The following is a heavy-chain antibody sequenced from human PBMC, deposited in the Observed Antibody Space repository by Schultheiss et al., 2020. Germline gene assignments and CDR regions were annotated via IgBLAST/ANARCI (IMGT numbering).Heavy chain of an antibody. J-gene: IGHJ4*02. CDR1: GGSITTGIYY. CDR2: IYYTGST. CDR3: ARHAHDYDASGYYRSFDY. Sequence: SETLSLPCTVSGGSITTGIYYWAWIRQPPGKGLEWIGSIYYTGSTYSNPSLKSRVTISIETSKKQISLKMTSVTAADAALYYCARHAHDYDASGYYRSFDYWGQGTQVNVYS. V-gene: IGHV4-39*01. D-gene: IGHD3-22*01.